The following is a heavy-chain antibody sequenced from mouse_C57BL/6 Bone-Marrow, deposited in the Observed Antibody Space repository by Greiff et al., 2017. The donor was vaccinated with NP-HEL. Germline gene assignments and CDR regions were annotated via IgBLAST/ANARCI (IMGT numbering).Heavy chain of an antibody. V-gene: IGHV2-9-1*01. CDR1: GFSLTSYA. CDR2: IWTGGGT. J-gene: IGHJ1*03. CDR3: ARPRPGWYFDV. Sequence: VKLVESGPGLVAPSQSLSITCTVSGFSLTSYAISWVRQPPGKGLEWLGVIWTGGGTNYNSDLNSRLSISKDNSKSQVFLKMNSLQTDDTARDYCARPRPGWYFDVWGTGTTVTVSS.